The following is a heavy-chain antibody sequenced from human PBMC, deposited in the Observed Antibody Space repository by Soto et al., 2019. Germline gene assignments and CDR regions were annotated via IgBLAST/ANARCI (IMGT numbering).Heavy chain of an antibody. CDR2: ISRSGSTI. D-gene: IGHD2-15*01. Sequence: PGGSLRLSCEASGLIFSSYEMNWVRQAPGKGLEWVSYISRSGSTIYYADSVKGRVTISRDNAKNSLYLQMNSLRAEDTAVYYCAIDGRIIRPDWHFDFWGRGTMVTVSS. CDR1: GLIFSSYE. V-gene: IGHV3-48*03. CDR3: AIDGRIIRPDWHFDF. J-gene: IGHJ2*01.